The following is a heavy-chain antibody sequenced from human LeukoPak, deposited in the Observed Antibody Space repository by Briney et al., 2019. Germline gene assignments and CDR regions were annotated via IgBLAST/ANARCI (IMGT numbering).Heavy chain of an antibody. V-gene: IGHV3-53*01. J-gene: IGHJ5*02. CDR1: AFIFSGHW. CDR3: ARNAFGENWFDP. D-gene: IGHD3-10*01. Sequence: GGSLRLSCEGSAFIFSGHWMNWVRQTPGKGLEWVSVIYSGGNTYYADSVKGRFTISRDNSKNTLYLQMNSLRAEDTAVYYCARNAFGENWFDPWGQGTLVTVSS. CDR2: IYSGGNT.